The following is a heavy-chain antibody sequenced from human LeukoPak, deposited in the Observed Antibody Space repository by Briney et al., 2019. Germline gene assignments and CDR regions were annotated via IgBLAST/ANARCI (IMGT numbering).Heavy chain of an antibody. V-gene: IGHV1-69*04. CDR1: GYTFTSYG. CDR3: ASPSDYYGMDV. Sequence: GASVKVSCKASGYTFTSYGISWVRQAPGQGLEWMGRIIPILGIANYAQKFQGRVTITADKSTSTAYMELSSLRSEDTAVYYCASPSDYYGMDVWGQGTTVTVSS. J-gene: IGHJ6*02. CDR2: IIPILGIA.